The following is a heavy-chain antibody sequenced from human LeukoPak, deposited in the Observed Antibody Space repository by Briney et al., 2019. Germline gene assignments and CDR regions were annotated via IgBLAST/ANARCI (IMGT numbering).Heavy chain of an antibody. CDR3: TRDLEYYYDSSGYYHFDY. D-gene: IGHD3-22*01. CDR1: GFTFGDYA. CDR2: IRSKAYGGTT. J-gene: IGHJ4*02. V-gene: IGHV3-49*04. Sequence: GGSLRLSCTASGFTFGDYAMSWVRQAPGKGLEWVGFIRSKAYGGTTEYAASVKGRFTISRDDSKSIAYLQMNSLKTEDTAVYYCTRDLEYYYDSSGYYHFDYWGQGTLVTVSS.